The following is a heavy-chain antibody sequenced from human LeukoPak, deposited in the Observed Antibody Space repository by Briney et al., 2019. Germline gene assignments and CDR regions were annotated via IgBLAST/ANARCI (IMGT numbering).Heavy chain of an antibody. V-gene: IGHV4-39*01. Sequence: PSETLSLTCTVSGGSISSSRYYWGWICQPPGKGLEWIGNIYYSGSTYYNPSLKSRVTISLDTSKNQFSLKLSSVTAADTAVYYCARRDIAARLNWFDPWGQGTLVSVSS. J-gene: IGHJ5*02. CDR3: ARRDIAARLNWFDP. D-gene: IGHD6-6*01. CDR2: IYYSGST. CDR1: GGSISSSRYY.